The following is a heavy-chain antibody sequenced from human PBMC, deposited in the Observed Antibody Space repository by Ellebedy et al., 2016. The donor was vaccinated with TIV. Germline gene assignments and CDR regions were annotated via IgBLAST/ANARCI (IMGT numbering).Heavy chain of an antibody. D-gene: IGHD5-18*01. CDR1: GASMKYHY. V-gene: IGHV4-59*08. Sequence: MPSETLSLTCDVSGASMKYHYWTWVRQPPGKGLEWIGYIYDVGTTNYNPSLKSRVAISIDTSKNQFSLKLKSVTAADTAVYYCARMGQLWVLGAFDYWGQGTLVTVSS. CDR3: ARMGQLWVLGAFDY. CDR2: IYDVGTT. J-gene: IGHJ4*02.